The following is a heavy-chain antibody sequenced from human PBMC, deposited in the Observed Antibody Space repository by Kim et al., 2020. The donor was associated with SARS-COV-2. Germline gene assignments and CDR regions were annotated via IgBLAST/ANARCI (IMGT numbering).Heavy chain of an antibody. CDR2: IYYSGST. V-gene: IGHV4-59*08. CDR3: AGPNYYGSGSASFGMDV. Sequence: SETLSLTCTVSGGSISSYYWSWIRQPPGKGLEWIGYIYYSGSTNYNPSLKSRVTISVDTSKNQFSLKLSSVTAADTAVYYCAGPNYYGSGSASFGMDVWGQGTTVTVSS. CDR1: GGSISSYY. J-gene: IGHJ6*02. D-gene: IGHD3-10*01.